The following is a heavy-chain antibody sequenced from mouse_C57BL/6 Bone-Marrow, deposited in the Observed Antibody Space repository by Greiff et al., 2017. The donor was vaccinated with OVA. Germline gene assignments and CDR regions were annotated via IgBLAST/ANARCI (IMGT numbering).Heavy chain of an antibody. J-gene: IGHJ4*01. CDR1: GFNIKDDY. CDR2: IDPENGDT. V-gene: IGHV14-4*01. Sequence: VQLKQSGAELVRPGASVKLSCTASGFNIKDDYMHWVKQRPEQGLEWIGWIDPENGDTEYASKFQGKATITADTSSNTAYLQLSSLTSEDTAVYYCTTMFYAMDYWGQGTSVTVSS. CDR3: TTMFYAMDY.